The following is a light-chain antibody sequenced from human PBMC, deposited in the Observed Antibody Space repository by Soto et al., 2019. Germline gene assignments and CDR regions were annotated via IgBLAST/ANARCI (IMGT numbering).Light chain of an antibody. CDR3: SSYTSRSTPMV. Sequence: QSSLTQPASVSGSPGQSITISCTGTSSYGGYYNYVSWYQQHPGKAPKLMIYEVTNRPSGVSNRFSGSKSGNTASLILSGLQAEDESDYYCSSYTSRSTPMVFGTGTKVTVL. V-gene: IGLV2-14*01. CDR1: SSYGGYYNY. J-gene: IGLJ1*01. CDR2: EVT.